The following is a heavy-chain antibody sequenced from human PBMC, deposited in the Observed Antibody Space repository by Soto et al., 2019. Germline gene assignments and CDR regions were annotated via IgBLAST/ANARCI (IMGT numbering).Heavy chain of an antibody. Sequence: QVQLVQSGAEEKKPGASVKVSCKAPGYTFTSYAMHWVRQAPGQRLEWMGWINAGNGNTKYSQKFQGRVTITRDTSASTAYMELSSLRSEDTAVYYCASEAIAAAAVYGMDVWGQGTTVTVSS. CDR1: GYTFTSYA. CDR3: ASEAIAAAAVYGMDV. V-gene: IGHV1-3*05. J-gene: IGHJ6*02. CDR2: INAGNGNT. D-gene: IGHD6-13*01.